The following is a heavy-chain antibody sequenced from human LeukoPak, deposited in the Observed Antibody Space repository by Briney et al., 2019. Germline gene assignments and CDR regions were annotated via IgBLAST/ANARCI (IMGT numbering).Heavy chain of an antibody. Sequence: PGGSLRLSCAASGFTFSSYEMNWVRQAPGKGLEWVAYIGSSGSTIYYADSVKGRFTISRDNSKNTLYLQMNSLRAEDTAVYYCAKGSRWYSSASFDYWGQGTLVTVSS. D-gene: IGHD6-25*01. CDR3: AKGSRWYSSASFDY. CDR2: IGSSGSTI. V-gene: IGHV3-48*03. J-gene: IGHJ4*02. CDR1: GFTFSSYE.